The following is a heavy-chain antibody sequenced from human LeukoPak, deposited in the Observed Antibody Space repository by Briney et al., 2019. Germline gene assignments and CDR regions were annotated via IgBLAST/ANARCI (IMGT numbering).Heavy chain of an antibody. CDR1: GFTVSSNY. Sequence: PGGSLRPSCAASGFTVSSNYMSWVRQAPGKGLEWISVIYSGGSTYYADSVKGRFTISRDNSKNTPYLQMKSLRAEDTAVYYCARAKGSGSYLDWGQGTLVTVSS. J-gene: IGHJ4*02. CDR2: IYSGGST. V-gene: IGHV3-66*01. CDR3: ARAKGSGSYLD. D-gene: IGHD3-10*01.